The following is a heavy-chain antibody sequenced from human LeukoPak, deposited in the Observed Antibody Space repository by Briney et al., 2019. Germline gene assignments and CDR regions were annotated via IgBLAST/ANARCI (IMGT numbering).Heavy chain of an antibody. CDR1: GFTFSTFA. V-gene: IGHV3-30*04. Sequence: GSLRLSCAASGFTFSTFAMHWVRQAPGKGLEWVAILSYDGSSKYYADSVKGRFTISRDNSKKTLYLQMNSLRTEDTAVYYCARSAAAGRIVATFGYWGQGTLVTVSS. J-gene: IGHJ4*02. CDR2: LSYDGSSK. CDR3: ARSAAAGRIVATFGY. D-gene: IGHD5-12*01.